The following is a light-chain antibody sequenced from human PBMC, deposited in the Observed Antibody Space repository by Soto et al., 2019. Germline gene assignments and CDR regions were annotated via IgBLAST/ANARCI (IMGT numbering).Light chain of an antibody. CDR1: SGHSSYA. V-gene: IGLV4-69*01. CDR2: LNSDGSH. J-gene: IGLJ2*01. Sequence: QLVPTQSPSASASPGASVKLTCTLSSGHSSYAIAWHQQQPEKGPRYLMKLNSDGSHSKGDGIPDRFSGSSSGAERYLTISSLQSEDEADYYCQTWGSGTVVFGGGTKLTVL. CDR3: QTWGSGTVV.